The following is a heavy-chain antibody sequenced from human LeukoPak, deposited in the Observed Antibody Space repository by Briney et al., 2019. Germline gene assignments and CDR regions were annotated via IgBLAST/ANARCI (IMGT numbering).Heavy chain of an antibody. CDR1: GGSISSYY. Sequence: SETLSLTCTVSGGSISSYYWSWIRQPPGKGLEWIGYIYRTGSTNYNPSLKSRVTISVDTSKNQFSLQLSSVTAADTAVYYCARHGRGYSYQNWFDPWGQGTLVTVSS. D-gene: IGHD5-18*01. CDR3: ARHGRGYSYQNWFDP. V-gene: IGHV4-59*08. J-gene: IGHJ5*02. CDR2: IYRTGST.